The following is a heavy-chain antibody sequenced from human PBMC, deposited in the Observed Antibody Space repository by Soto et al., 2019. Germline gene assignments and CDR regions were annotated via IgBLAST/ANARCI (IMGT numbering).Heavy chain of an antibody. Sequence: GESLKISCKGSGYSFTSYWIGWVRQMPGKGLEWMGIIYPGDSDTRYSPSFQGQVTISADKSISTAYLQWSSLKASDTAMYYCARHMGTRVVPAAMQGIYYYYYMDVWGKGTTVTVSS. CDR3: ARHMGTRVVPAAMQGIYYYYYMDV. CDR1: GYSFTSYW. CDR2: IYPGDSDT. V-gene: IGHV5-51*01. D-gene: IGHD2-2*01. J-gene: IGHJ6*03.